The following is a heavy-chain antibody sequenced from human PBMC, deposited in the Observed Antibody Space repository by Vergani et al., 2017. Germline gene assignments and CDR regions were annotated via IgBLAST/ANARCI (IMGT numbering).Heavy chain of an antibody. J-gene: IGHJ4*02. CDR2: ISSSGSTL. CDR3: ASTDDFWSGYYTY. Sequence: EVQLVESGGGLVQPGGSLRLSCAASGFTFSSYEMNWVRQAPGKGLDWVSYISSSGSTLYYADSVKGRFTISRDNAKNSLYLQMNSLRAEDTAVYYCASTDDFWSGYYTYWGQGTLVTVSS. V-gene: IGHV3-48*03. CDR1: GFTFSSYE. D-gene: IGHD3-3*01.